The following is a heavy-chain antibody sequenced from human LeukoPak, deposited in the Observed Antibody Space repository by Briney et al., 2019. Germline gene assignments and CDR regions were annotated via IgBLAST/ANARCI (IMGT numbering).Heavy chain of an antibody. V-gene: IGHV1-24*01. CDR2: FDPEDGET. J-gene: IGHJ4*02. Sequence: ASVKVSCKVSGYTLTELSMHWVRQAPGKGLEWMGRFDPEDGETIYAQKFQGRVIMTADTSTDTVCMELSSLRSEDTAVYYCATEGKMVRGVYTDYWGQGTLVTVSS. CDR1: GYTLTELS. D-gene: IGHD3-10*01. CDR3: ATEGKMVRGVYTDY.